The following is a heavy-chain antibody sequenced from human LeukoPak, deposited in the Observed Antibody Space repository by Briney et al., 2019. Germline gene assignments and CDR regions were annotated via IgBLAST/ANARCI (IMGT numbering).Heavy chain of an antibody. CDR1: GGTFSSYA. CDR2: IIPIFGTA. CDR3: ARVGTIFGVVIQSNNWFDP. D-gene: IGHD3-3*01. Sequence: ASVKVSCMASGGTFSSYAISWVRQAPGQGLEWMGGIIPIFGTANYAQKFQGRVTITTDESTSTAYMELSSLRSEDTAVYYCARVGTIFGVVIQSNNWFDPWGQGTLVTVSS. V-gene: IGHV1-69*05. J-gene: IGHJ5*02.